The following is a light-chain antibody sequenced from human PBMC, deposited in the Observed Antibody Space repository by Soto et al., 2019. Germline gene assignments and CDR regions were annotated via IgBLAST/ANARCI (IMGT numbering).Light chain of an antibody. CDR3: QQYNSWPS. CDR2: GAS. Sequence: EIVMTQSPATLSVSPGERATLSCRASQSVSSNLAWYQQKPGQAPRHLIYGASTRATGIPARFSGSGSGTEFTLTISSLQSEDFAVYYCQQYNSWPSFGQGTKLEIK. V-gene: IGKV3-15*01. J-gene: IGKJ2*01. CDR1: QSVSSN.